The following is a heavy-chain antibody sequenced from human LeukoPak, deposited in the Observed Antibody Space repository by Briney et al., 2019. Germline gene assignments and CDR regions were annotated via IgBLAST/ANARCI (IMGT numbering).Heavy chain of an antibody. CDR3: AKDYGSGSYFFDY. CDR1: GFTFSSYG. J-gene: IGHJ4*02. D-gene: IGHD3-10*01. Sequence: PGGSLRLSCAASGFTFSSYGMHWVRQAPGKGLEWVAVISHDGSNKYYADSVKGRFTISRENSKNTLYLQMNSLRAEDTAVYYCAKDYGSGSYFFDYWGQGTLVTVSS. V-gene: IGHV3-30*18. CDR2: ISHDGSNK.